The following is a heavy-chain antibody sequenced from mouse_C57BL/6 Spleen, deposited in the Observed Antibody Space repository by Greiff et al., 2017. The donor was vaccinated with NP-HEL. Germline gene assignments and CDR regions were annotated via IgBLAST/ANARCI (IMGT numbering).Heavy chain of an antibody. CDR1: GYTFTSYG. J-gene: IGHJ1*03. Sequence: QVQLQQSGAELARPGASVKLSCKASGYTFTSYGISWVKQRTGQGLEWIGEIYPRSGNTYYNEKFKGKATLTADKSSSTAYMELRSLTSEDSAVYFCARIDDYSNYWYFDVWGTGTTVTVSS. D-gene: IGHD2-5*01. CDR2: IYPRSGNT. CDR3: ARIDDYSNYWYFDV. V-gene: IGHV1-81*01.